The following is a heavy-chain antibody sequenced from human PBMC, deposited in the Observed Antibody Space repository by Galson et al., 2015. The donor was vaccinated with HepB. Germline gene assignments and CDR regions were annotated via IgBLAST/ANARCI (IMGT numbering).Heavy chain of an antibody. J-gene: IGHJ4*02. V-gene: IGHV3-66*01. D-gene: IGHD6-19*01. CDR2: IYSGGST. CDR1: GFTVSSNY. Sequence: SLRLSCAASGFTVSSNYMSWVRQAPGKGLEWVSVIYSGGSTYYADSVKGRFTISRDNSKNTLYLQMNSLRAEDTAVYYCARGKGYSSGSWGDYWGQGTLVTVSS. CDR3: ARGKGYSSGSWGDY.